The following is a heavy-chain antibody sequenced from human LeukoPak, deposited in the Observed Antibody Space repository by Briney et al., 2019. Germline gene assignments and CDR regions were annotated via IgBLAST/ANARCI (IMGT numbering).Heavy chain of an antibody. Sequence: GGSLRLSCAASGFTFSSYAMHWVRQAPGKGLEWVAVISCDGSNKYYADSVKGRFTISRDNSKNTLYLQMNSLRAEDTAVYYCARDRYSGSYYYFDYWGQGTLVTVSS. D-gene: IGHD1-26*01. CDR3: ARDRYSGSYYYFDY. CDR1: GFTFSSYA. J-gene: IGHJ4*02. CDR2: ISCDGSNK. V-gene: IGHV3-30*04.